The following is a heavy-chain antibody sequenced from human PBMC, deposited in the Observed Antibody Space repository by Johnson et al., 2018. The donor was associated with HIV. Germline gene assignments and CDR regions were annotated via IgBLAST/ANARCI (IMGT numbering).Heavy chain of an antibody. Sequence: VQLVESGGGLVQPGGSLRLSCAASGFTFSSYAMSWVRQAPGKGLEWVSAISGSGGSTYYADSVKGRFTISSDDSKNTLYLQINSLQTEDTAVYYCTTGRLLAAFDIWGQGTMVTVSS. CDR3: TTGRLLAAFDI. CDR1: GFTFSSYA. D-gene: IGHD2-21*02. J-gene: IGHJ3*02. CDR2: ISGSGGST. V-gene: IGHV3-23*04.